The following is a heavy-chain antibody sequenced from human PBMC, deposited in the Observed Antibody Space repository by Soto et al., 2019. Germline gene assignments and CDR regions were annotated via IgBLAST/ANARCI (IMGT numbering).Heavy chain of an antibody. J-gene: IGHJ4*02. D-gene: IGHD1-26*01. V-gene: IGHV5-51*01. CDR2: IYPGDSDT. Sequence: EVQLVQSGAEVKKPGESLKIACKGSGYSFPTHWIGWVRQMPGKALEWMGIIYPGDSDTDYSPSFQCQVIISADKSISTPCLQWSSLKASDTAMYYWASRAKGRGGYHLPYCDNWGQGTLVAVSS. CDR3: ASRAKGRGGYHLPYCDN. CDR1: GYSFPTHW.